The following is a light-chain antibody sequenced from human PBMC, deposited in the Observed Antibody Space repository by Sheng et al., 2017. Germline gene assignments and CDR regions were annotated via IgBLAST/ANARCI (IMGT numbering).Light chain of an antibody. CDR3: QQSYSTPLT. CDR2: STS. J-gene: IGKJ4*01. V-gene: IGKV1-39*01. CDR1: QSIGSS. Sequence: DIQMTQSPSSLSASVRDRVTITCRASQSIGSSLNWYQQKPGKAPKLLIYSTSSLQSGVPSGFSGGGSGTDFTLSISSLQPEDFATYYCQQSYSTPLTFGGGTKVEIK.